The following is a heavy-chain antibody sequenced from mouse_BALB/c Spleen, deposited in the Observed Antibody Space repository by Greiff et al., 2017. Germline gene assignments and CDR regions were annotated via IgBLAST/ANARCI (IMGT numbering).Heavy chain of an antibody. D-gene: IGHD2-13*01. CDR2: INPYNDGT. CDR3: ARWGLQFGFDY. CDR1: GYTFTSYV. J-gene: IGHJ2*01. V-gene: IGHV1-14*01. Sequence: VQLKESGPELVKPGASVKMSCKASGYTFTSYVMHWVKQKPGQGLEWIGYINPYNDGTKYNEKFKGKATLTSDKSSNTAYMEISSLTSEDSAVYYCARWGLQFGFDYWGQGTTLTVSS.